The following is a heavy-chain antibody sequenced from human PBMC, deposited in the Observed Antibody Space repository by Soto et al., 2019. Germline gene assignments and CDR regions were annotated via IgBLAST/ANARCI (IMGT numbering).Heavy chain of an antibody. V-gene: IGHV4-31*03. D-gene: IGHD4-17*01. CDR2: TYHTGST. CDR1: GDSISSGDYY. CDR3: ARETYGDYVGYFDP. J-gene: IGHJ5*02. Sequence: PSETLSLTCTVSGDSISSGDYYWSWIRQRPGMGLEWIGYTYHTGSTHYNPSLKSRALISVDTSEIQFSLRVRPVTAADTAVYNCARETYGDYVGYFDPWGQGIQVTGSS.